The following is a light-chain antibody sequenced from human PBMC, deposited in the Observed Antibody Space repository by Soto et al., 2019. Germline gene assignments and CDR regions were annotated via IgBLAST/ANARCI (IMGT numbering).Light chain of an antibody. CDR1: SSDVGGYNY. J-gene: IGLJ1*01. CDR2: EVS. V-gene: IGLV2-14*01. CDR3: SAYTSSSSLV. Sequence: QSALTQPASVSGSPGQSITISCPGTSSDVGGYNYVSWYQQHPGKAPKLMIYEVSNRPSGVSLRFSGSRSGNTASLTISGLQAEDEADYFCSAYTSSSSLVFGTGTKLTVL.